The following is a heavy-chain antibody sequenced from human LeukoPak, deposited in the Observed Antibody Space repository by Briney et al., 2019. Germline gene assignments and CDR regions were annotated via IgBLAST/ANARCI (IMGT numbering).Heavy chain of an antibody. CDR3: VRVGGASSILSAFDI. J-gene: IGHJ3*02. Sequence: SETLSLTCTVSGGPINSYYWSWIRQPPGKGLEWIGYIYKSETINYNPSLKSRVTISLDTSKNQVSLKLTSVTAADTAVYYCVRVGGASSILSAFDIWGQGAMVTVSS. V-gene: IGHV4-59*01. CDR1: GGPINSYY. CDR2: IYKSETI. D-gene: IGHD6-6*01.